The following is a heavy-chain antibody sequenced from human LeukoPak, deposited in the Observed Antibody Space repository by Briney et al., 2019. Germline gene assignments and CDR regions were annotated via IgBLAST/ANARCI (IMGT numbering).Heavy chain of an antibody. V-gene: IGHV3-30*02. CDR2: IRYDGSNK. Sequence: PGGPLRLSCAASGTTFSSYGMHWVRQAPGKGLEWVAFIRYDGSNKYYADSVKGRFTISRDNSKNTLYLQMNSLRAEDTAVYYCAKEASGSYPYNWFDPWGQGTLVTVSS. J-gene: IGHJ5*02. D-gene: IGHD1-26*01. CDR3: AKEASGSYPYNWFDP. CDR1: GTTFSSYG.